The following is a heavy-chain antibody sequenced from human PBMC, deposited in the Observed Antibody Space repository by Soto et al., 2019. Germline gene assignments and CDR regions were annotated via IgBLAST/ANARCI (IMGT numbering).Heavy chain of an antibody. J-gene: IGHJ4*02. V-gene: IGHV4-31*03. CDR2: IYYSGST. CDR3: ANRPTTPFDY. CDR1: GGSISSGGYY. D-gene: IGHD2-2*01. Sequence: SETLSLTSTVSGGSISSGGYYWSWIRQHPGKGLEWIGYIYYSGSTYYNPSLKSRVTISVDTSKNQFPLKLSSVTAADTAVYYCANRPTTPFDYWGQGTLVTVS.